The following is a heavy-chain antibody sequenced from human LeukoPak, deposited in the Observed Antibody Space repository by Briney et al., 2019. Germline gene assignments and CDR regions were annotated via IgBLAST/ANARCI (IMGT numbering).Heavy chain of an antibody. CDR3: SRHWGTVMVIDGYFDY. D-gene: IGHD3-16*01. J-gene: IGHJ4*02. V-gene: IGHV4-59*08. CDR2: IYYTGST. CDR1: GGSITNHY. Sequence: SETLSLTCTVSGGSITNHYWSWIRQPPGKRLECIGHIYYTGSTKYSLSLKTRVTMSVVTSKNQFSLKMSSVTAGDTAVYYWSRHWGTVMVIDGYFDYWGQGTLVTVSS.